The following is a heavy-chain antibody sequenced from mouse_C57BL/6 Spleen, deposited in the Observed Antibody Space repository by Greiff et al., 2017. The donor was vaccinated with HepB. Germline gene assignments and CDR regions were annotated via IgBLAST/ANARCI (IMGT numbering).Heavy chain of an antibody. J-gene: IGHJ1*03. Sequence: VQLQQSGAELVRPGASVTLSCKASGYTFTDYEMHWVKQTPVHGLEWIGAIDPETGGTAYNQKFKGKAILTADKSSSTAYMELRSLTSEDSAVYYCTRRDYGSSLDWYFDVWGTGTTVTVSS. V-gene: IGHV1-15*01. CDR3: TRRDYGSSLDWYFDV. CDR2: IDPETGGT. D-gene: IGHD1-1*01. CDR1: GYTFTDYE.